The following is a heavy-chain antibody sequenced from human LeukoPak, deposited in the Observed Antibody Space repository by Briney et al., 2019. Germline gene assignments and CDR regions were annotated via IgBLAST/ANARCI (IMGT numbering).Heavy chain of an antibody. V-gene: IGHV1-8*01. J-gene: IGHJ4*02. CDR3: ARDRQGSSWYVY. D-gene: IGHD6-13*01. CDR1: GYTFSSYD. CDR2: MNPSSGNT. Sequence: ASVTVSCNASGYTFSSYDINWVRQATGQGLEWMGWMNPSSGNTGYAQKFQGRVTMTRDTSISTAYMELSRLRSDDTAVYYCARDRQGSSWYVYWGQGTLVTVSS.